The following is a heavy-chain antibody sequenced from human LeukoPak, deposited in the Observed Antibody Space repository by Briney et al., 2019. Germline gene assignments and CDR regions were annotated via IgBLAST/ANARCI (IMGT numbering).Heavy chain of an antibody. D-gene: IGHD3-22*01. V-gene: IGHV3-11*01. CDR2: ISSSGSII. Sequence: GGSLRLSCAASGFTFSDYYMSWVRQAPGRGLEWVSYISSSGSIIYYADSVKGRFTISRDNAKNSLYLQMNSLRAEDTAVYYCARDEFSHYYDSSGPYYYYGMDVWGQGTTVTVSS. CDR1: GFTFSDYY. J-gene: IGHJ6*02. CDR3: ARDEFSHYYDSSGPYYYYGMDV.